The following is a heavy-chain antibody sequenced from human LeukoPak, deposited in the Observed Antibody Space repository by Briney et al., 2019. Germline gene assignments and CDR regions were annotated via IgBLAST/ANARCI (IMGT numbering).Heavy chain of an antibody. Sequence: ASVKVSCKASGYTFTSYGISWVRQAPGQGLEWMGWISAYNGNTNYAQKLQGRVTMTTDTSTSTAYMELRSLRSDDTAVYYCARVVVVAATRGTWYFDLWGRGTLVTVSS. CDR2: ISAYNGNT. CDR1: GYTFTSYG. D-gene: IGHD2-15*01. J-gene: IGHJ2*01. V-gene: IGHV1-18*01. CDR3: ARVVVVAATRGTWYFDL.